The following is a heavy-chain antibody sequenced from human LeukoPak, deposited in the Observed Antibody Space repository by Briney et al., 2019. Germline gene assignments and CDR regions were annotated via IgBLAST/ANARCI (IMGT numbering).Heavy chain of an antibody. V-gene: IGHV3-72*01. CDR2: TRNKANRYTT. J-gene: IGHJ4*02. CDR3: AREAIGSSRHFDY. CDR1: GFTFSDHY. D-gene: IGHD6-13*01. Sequence: PGGSLRLSCAASGFTFSDHYMDWVRQAPGKGLEWVGRTRNKANRYTTEYAASVKGRFTISRDDSKNSLYLQMNSLKTEDTAVYYCAREAIGSSRHFDYWGQGTLVTVSS.